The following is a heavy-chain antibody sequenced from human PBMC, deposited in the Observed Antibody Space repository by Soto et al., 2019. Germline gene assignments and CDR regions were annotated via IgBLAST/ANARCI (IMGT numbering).Heavy chain of an antibody. Sequence: KESGPVLVKPTETLTLTCTVSGFSLSNARMGVSWIRQPPGKALEWLAHIFSNDEKSYSTSLKSRLTISKDTSKSQVVLTMTNMDPVDTATYYCARVHSSGWYRYYYGMDVWGQGTTVTVSS. J-gene: IGHJ6*02. V-gene: IGHV2-26*01. CDR3: ARVHSSGWYRYYYGMDV. D-gene: IGHD6-19*01. CDR1: GFSLSNARMG. CDR2: IFSNDEK.